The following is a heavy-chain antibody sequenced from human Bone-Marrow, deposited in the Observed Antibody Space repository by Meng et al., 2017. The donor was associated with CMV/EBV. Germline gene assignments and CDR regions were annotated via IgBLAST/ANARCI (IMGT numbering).Heavy chain of an antibody. D-gene: IGHD3-3*01. CDR3: ARMVGLFAIFGVASDY. CDR2: ISYDGSNK. V-gene: IGHV3-30-3*01. Sequence: GGSLRLSCAASGFTFSSYAMSWVRQAPGKGLEWVAVISYDGSNKYYADSVKGRFTISRDNSKNTLYLQMNSLRAEDTAVYYCARMVGLFAIFGVASDYWGQGTLVTVSS. J-gene: IGHJ4*02. CDR1: GFTFSSYA.